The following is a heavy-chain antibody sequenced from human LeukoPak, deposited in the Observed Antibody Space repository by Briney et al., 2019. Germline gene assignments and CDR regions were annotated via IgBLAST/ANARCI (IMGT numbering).Heavy chain of an antibody. J-gene: IGHJ6*02. D-gene: IGHD6-19*01. Sequence: GGSLRLSCAASGFTVSDNYMSWVRQAPGKGLEWVSTVYSGGLTYYADPVKGRFTISRDNSKNRLYLQMSSLRAEDTAVYYCVRDRWPGLGDFWGQGTTVTVSS. CDR3: VRDRWPGLGDF. CDR2: VYSGGLT. CDR1: GFTVSDNY. V-gene: IGHV3-66*01.